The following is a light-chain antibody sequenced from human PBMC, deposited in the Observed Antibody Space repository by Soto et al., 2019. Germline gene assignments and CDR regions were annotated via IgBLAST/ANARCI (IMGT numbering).Light chain of an antibody. CDR3: AAWDDSLNGVV. CDR2: TNN. V-gene: IGLV1-44*01. Sequence: QSVLTQPPSASGTPGQRVTISCSGSSSNVETNTVNWYQHLPGTAPKLLIHTNNQRTSGVPDRFSGSRSGTSASLAISGLQSEGEGEYYCAAWDDSLNGVVFGGGTKLTVL. J-gene: IGLJ2*01. CDR1: SSNVETNT.